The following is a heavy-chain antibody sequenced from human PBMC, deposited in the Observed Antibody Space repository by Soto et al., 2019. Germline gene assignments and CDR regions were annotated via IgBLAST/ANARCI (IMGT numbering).Heavy chain of an antibody. CDR3: ARQPPATAAFDI. V-gene: IGHV4-59*08. Sequence: QVQLQESGPGLVKPSETLSLTCTVSGGSISYSYWSWIRQSPGEGLEWIGYIHNNGESNYNPSLKSRLTMSLHTSTNQVSLNLTSVTAADTAVYYCARQPPATAAFDIWGQGTMVTVSS. CDR1: GGSISYSY. CDR2: IHNNGES. J-gene: IGHJ3*02. D-gene: IGHD5-12*01.